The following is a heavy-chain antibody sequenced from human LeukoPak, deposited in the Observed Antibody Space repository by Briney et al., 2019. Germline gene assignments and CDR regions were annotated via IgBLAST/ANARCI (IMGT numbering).Heavy chain of an antibody. Sequence: QPGGSLRLSCAASGFTFSSYAMSWVRQAPGKGLEWVAGIFGSGGSPHYADPVKGRFTISRDNSRNTVYLQINSLRAEDTAVYYCGKTTVGYSSGQKPAWPVDYWGQGTLVTVSS. CDR2: IFGSGGSP. J-gene: IGHJ4*02. D-gene: IGHD5-18*01. CDR1: GFTFSSYA. V-gene: IGHV3-23*01. CDR3: GKTTVGYSSGQKPAWPVDY.